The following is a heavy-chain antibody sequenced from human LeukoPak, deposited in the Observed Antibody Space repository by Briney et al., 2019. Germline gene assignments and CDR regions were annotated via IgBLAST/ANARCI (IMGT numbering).Heavy chain of an antibody. CDR1: GYTFITYG. V-gene: IGHV1-18*04. CDR2: ISAFNRNT. J-gene: IGHJ4*02. Sequence: GASVKVSCKASGYTFITYGITWVRQAPGQGLEWVGWISAFNRNTNNAQKFQGRVTMTTDTSTSTAYMELRSLRSDDTAVYYCARESKLADNYDSKERGDYWGQGTLVTVSS. D-gene: IGHD3-22*01. CDR3: ARESKLADNYDSKERGDY.